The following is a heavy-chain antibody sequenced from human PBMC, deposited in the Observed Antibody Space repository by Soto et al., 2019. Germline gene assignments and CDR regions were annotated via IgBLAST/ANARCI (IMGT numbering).Heavy chain of an antibody. D-gene: IGHD6-19*01. Sequence: EVQLVESGGGLVQPGGSLRLSCAATGFTFSTYWVHWVRQAPGKGLVWVSRINSDGSTTNYADSVKGRFTISRDNAKNTLYLQMNSLRAYDPAVYYCARGGGNSDWYSAFDIWGQGTMVTVSS. V-gene: IGHV3-74*01. CDR3: ARGGGNSDWYSAFDI. CDR1: GFTFSTYW. J-gene: IGHJ3*02. CDR2: INSDGSTT.